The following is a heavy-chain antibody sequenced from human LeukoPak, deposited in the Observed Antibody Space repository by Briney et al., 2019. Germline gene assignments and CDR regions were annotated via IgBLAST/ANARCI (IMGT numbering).Heavy chain of an antibody. CDR3: ARRVAGSGPHNWFDP. D-gene: IGHD1-14*01. V-gene: IGHV4-59*08. J-gene: IGHJ5*02. CDR2: IYYSGST. Sequence: ASETLSLTCTVSGGSISSHYWSWIRQPPGKGLEWIGYIYYSGSTNYNPSLKSRVTISVDTSKNQFSLKLSSVTAADTAVYYCARRVAGSGPHNWFDPWGQGTLVTVSS. CDR1: GGSISSHY.